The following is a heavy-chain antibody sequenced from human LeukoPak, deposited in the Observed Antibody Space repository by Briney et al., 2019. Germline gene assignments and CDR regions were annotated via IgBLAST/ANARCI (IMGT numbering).Heavy chain of an antibody. D-gene: IGHD3-3*01. J-gene: IGHJ6*02. V-gene: IGHV3-48*01. Sequence: GGSLRLSCAASGFTFSSYSMNWVRQAPGKGLEWVSYISSSSSTIYYADSVKGRFTISRDNSKNTLYLQMNSLRAEDTAVYYCARVGHRGYDFWSGYYDYYYGMDVWGQGTTVTVSS. CDR1: GFTFSSYS. CDR3: ARVGHRGYDFWSGYYDYYYGMDV. CDR2: ISSSSSTI.